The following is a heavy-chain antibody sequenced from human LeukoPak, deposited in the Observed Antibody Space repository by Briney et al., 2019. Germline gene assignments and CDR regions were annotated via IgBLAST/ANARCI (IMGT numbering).Heavy chain of an antibody. CDR1: GYTYRNYG. CDR3: ARGGSGWSRDS. CDR2: INAYNGNT. D-gene: IGHD6-19*01. V-gene: IGHV1-18*01. Sequence: GASVKVSCKASGYTYRNYGIGWVRQAPGQELEWMGWINAYNGNTNYAQKFQGRVSMTTDTSTSTAFMELRSLRIDDTTAYYCARGGSGWSRDSWGQGTLVTVSS. J-gene: IGHJ4*02.